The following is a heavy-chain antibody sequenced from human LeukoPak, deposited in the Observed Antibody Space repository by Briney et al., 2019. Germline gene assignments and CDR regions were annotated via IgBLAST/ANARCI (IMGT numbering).Heavy chain of an antibody. V-gene: IGHV3-66*04. CDR1: GFTVSSNY. Sequence: GGSLRPSCAASGFTVSSNYMSWVRQAPGEGMEWVSVIYSGGSTYYADSVKGRFTISRDNSKNTLYLQMNSLRAEDTAVYYCARLQEDIVVVVAASYYYYMDVWGKGTTVTISS. CDR2: IYSGGST. J-gene: IGHJ6*03. CDR3: ARLQEDIVVVVAASYYYYMDV. D-gene: IGHD2-15*01.